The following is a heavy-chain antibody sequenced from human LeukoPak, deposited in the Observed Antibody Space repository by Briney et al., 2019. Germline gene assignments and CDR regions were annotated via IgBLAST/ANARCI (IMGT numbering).Heavy chain of an antibody. Sequence: GGSLRLSCAASGFTFSSYSMNWVRQAPGKGLEWVSSISSSSSYIYYADSVKGRFTISRDNAKNSLYLQMNSLRAEDTAVYYCAKDLVGAQFDYWGRGTLVTVSS. V-gene: IGHV3-21*04. CDR1: GFTFSSYS. D-gene: IGHD1-26*01. CDR3: AKDLVGAQFDY. CDR2: ISSSSSYI. J-gene: IGHJ4*02.